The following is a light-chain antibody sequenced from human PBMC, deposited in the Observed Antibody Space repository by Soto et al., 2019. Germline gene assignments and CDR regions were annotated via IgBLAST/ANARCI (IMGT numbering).Light chain of an antibody. CDR3: SSYTSGATI. Sequence: QSALTQPASVSGSPGQSITISCTGTSSDVGGYNYVSWYQQHPGKAPKLMIYDVTNRPSGFSNRFSGSKSGNTASLSISGLQAEHEAEYYCSSYTSGATIFGGGTKLTVL. CDR1: SSDVGGYNY. V-gene: IGLV2-14*01. J-gene: IGLJ2*01. CDR2: DVT.